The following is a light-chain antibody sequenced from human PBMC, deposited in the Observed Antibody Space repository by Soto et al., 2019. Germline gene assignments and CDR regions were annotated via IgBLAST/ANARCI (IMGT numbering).Light chain of an antibody. CDR2: NAS. CDR3: QQYNSFPLT. Sequence: DIQVTQSHSTLSPSVGDRVTITCRASQVMSVWLAWYQHKPGTAPQLLIYNASSLESGVPTRFSGSGSGTEFTLIISSLQPDDSATHYCQQYNSFPLTFGPGTMVDI. V-gene: IGKV1-5*03. CDR1: QVMSVW. J-gene: IGKJ3*01.